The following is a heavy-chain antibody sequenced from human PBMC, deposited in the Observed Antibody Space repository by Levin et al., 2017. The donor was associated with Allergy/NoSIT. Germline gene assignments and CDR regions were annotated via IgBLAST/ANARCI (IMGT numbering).Heavy chain of an antibody. CDR3: ARVPARWQTLIDY. V-gene: IGHV3-48*01. J-gene: IGHJ4*02. CDR1: GFTFSTYS. CDR2: ISSSGSPI. D-gene: IGHD4-23*01. Sequence: GGSLRLSCAASGFTFSTYSMNWVRQAPGKGLEWVSYISSSGSPIYYADSVKGRFTISRDNAKNSLYLQLNSLRAEDTAVYYCARVPARWQTLIDYWGQGTLVTVSS.